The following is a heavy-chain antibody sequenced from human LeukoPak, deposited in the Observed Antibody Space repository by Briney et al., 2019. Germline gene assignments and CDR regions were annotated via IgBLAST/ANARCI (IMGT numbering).Heavy chain of an antibody. V-gene: IGHV3-53*05. CDR2: IYIGGTT. CDR3: ARESLYDSSGYYGGYYYYYGMDV. D-gene: IGHD3-22*01. Sequence: GGSLRLSCAASGFTVSSHYMTWVRQAPGKGLEWVSVIYIGGTTYYADSVKGRFTFSRDNSKNTLYLQMNSLRAEDTAVYYCARESLYDSSGYYGGYYYYYGMDVWGQGTTVTVSS. J-gene: IGHJ6*02. CDR1: GFTVSSHY.